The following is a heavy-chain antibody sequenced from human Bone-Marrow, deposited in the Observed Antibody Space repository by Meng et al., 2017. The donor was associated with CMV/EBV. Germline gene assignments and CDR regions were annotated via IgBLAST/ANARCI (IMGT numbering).Heavy chain of an antibody. Sequence: ASVKVSCKASGYTFTSYGISWVRQAPGQGLEWMGWINPNSGGTNYAQKFQGRVTMTRDTSISTAYMELSRLRSDDTAVYYCAGDGDGIVVVPAAPATHNWFAPWGQGTLVPVSS. CDR1: GYTFTSYG. CDR3: AGDGDGIVVVPAAPATHNWFAP. D-gene: IGHD2-2*01. J-gene: IGHJ5*02. CDR2: INPNSGGT. V-gene: IGHV1-2*02.